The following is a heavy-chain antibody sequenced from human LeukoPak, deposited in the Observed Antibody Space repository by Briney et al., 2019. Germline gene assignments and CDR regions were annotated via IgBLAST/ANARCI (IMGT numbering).Heavy chain of an antibody. CDR1: GFTFSSYA. J-gene: IGHJ6*02. CDR3: ARPRPEYSSSWYGMDV. Sequence: PGGSLRLSCAASGFTFSSYAMSWVRQAPGKGLEWVSVIYSGGSTYYADSVKGRFTISRDNSKNTLYLQMNSLRAEDTAVYYCARPRPEYSSSWYGMDVWGQGTTVTVSS. D-gene: IGHD6-13*01. CDR2: IYSGGST. V-gene: IGHV3-53*01.